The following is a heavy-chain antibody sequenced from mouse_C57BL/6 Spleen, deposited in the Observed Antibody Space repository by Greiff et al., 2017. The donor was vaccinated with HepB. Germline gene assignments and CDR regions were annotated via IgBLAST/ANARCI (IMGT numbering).Heavy chain of an antibody. CDR1: GFTFSNYW. V-gene: IGHV6-3*01. Sequence: EVMLVESGGGLVQPGGSMKLSCVASGFTFSNYWMNWVRQSPEKGLEWVAQIRLKSDNYATHYAESVKGRFTISRDDSKSSVYLQMNNLRAEDTGIYYCTQRFSFDYWGQGTTLTVSS. CDR2: IRLKSDNYAT. J-gene: IGHJ2*01. CDR3: TQRFSFDY.